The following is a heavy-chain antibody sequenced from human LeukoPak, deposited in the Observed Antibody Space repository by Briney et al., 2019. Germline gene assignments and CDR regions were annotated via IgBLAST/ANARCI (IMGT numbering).Heavy chain of an antibody. CDR3: ARAQDGYSD. CDR1: GFTVSSNY. J-gene: IGHJ4*02. CDR2: IYTGGNT. V-gene: IGHV3-53*01. Sequence: GGSLRLSCAASGFTVSSNYMSWVRQAPGKGLEWVSVIYTGGNTHYADSVKGRFTISRDSYKNTLYLQMNSLRAEDTAVYYCARAQDGYSDWGQGTRVTVSS. D-gene: IGHD3-22*01.